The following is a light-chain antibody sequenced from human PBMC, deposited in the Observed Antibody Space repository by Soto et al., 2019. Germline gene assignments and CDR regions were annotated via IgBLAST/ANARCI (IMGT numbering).Light chain of an antibody. V-gene: IGKV1-9*01. CDR2: AAS. J-gene: IGKJ2*01. CDR3: QQLNTYPYT. Sequence: DIQLTQSPSFLSASVGDSVTITCRASQGVTTYLAWYQQNPGKAPKLLIYAASTLQSGVPSRFSGSGSETEFTLTISSLQPEDFATYYCQQLNTYPYTFGQATKLEIK. CDR1: QGVTTY.